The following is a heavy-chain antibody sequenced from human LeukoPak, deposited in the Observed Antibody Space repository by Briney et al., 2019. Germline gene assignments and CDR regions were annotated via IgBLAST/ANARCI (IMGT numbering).Heavy chain of an antibody. Sequence: GGSLRLSCVASGFTFSRYWMNWVRQAPGKGLEWVASINEGGSERHYVDSVKGRFTLSRDGADNSGYLQMDSLRVEDTAVYYCARLTWIGVAYWGQGTLVTVS. V-gene: IGHV3-7*01. CDR3: ARLTWIGVAY. CDR1: GFTFSRYW. J-gene: IGHJ4*02. D-gene: IGHD3-3*01. CDR2: INEGGSER.